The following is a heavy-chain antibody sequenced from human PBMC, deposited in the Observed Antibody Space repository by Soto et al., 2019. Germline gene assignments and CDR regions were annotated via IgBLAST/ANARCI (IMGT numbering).Heavy chain of an antibody. CDR3: AGVTFLEGVNYYNKGRDV. Sequence: SETLSLTCAVYDGSFSDFYWTWIRQRPGKGLEWIGEINHSGTAHYNPSLKSRVTISVDTSKNQFSLKLSSVTAADTAVYYCAGVTFLEGVNYYNKGRDVGGKGTRFTVS. J-gene: IGHJ6*04. D-gene: IGHD3-3*01. V-gene: IGHV4-34*01. CDR2: INHSGTA. CDR1: DGSFSDFY.